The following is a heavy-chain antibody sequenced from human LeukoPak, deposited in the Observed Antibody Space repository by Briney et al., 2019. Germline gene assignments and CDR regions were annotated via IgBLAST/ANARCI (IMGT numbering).Heavy chain of an antibody. CDR2: ISPDGSAR. D-gene: IGHD2/OR15-2a*01. Sequence: GGSLRLSCSASGFTLSTYWINWVRQAPGKGLEWVANISPDGSARYVDAVKGRFTISRDNAKNSLSMQMNSLRAEDTAVYYCPGWGGGCNYWGQGTLVTVSS. CDR1: GFTLSTYW. CDR3: PGWGGGCNY. V-gene: IGHV3-7*01. J-gene: IGHJ4*02.